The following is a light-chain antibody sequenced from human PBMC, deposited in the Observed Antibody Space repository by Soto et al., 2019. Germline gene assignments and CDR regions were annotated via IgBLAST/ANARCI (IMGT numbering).Light chain of an antibody. CDR2: GAS. Sequence: EIVLSQSPGTLSLSPGEGATLSCRASQSVASSYLAWYQQKPGQAPRLLIYGASSRATGIPERFSGSGSGTDFTLTINRLELEDFAVYYCQQYGSSPTTFAQGPRLEIK. V-gene: IGKV3-20*01. CDR3: QQYGSSPTT. J-gene: IGKJ5*01. CDR1: QSVASSY.